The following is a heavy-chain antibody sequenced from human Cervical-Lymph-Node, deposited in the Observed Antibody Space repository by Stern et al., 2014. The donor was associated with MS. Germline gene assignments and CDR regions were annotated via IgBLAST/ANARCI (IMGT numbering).Heavy chain of an antibody. CDR3: ARDTSSPERSDW. V-gene: IGHV3-53*01. Sequence: EVHLVESGGGVIQPGGSLRLSCTASGVTVSRDYMTWVRQAPGQGLEWVSLITNDGSTFYTDSVKGRFTISRDDSKNTVYLHMTSLRAEDTAMYYCARDTSSPERSDWWGQGTLVTVSS. CDR2: ITNDGST. D-gene: IGHD1-1*01. J-gene: IGHJ4*02. CDR1: GVTVSRDY.